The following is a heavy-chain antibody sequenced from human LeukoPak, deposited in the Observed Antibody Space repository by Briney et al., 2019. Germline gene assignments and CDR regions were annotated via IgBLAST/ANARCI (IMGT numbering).Heavy chain of an antibody. CDR1: GFTFSSYG. CDR2: IWYDGSNK. J-gene: IGHJ4*02. V-gene: IGHV3-33*06. Sequence: QTGGSLRLSCAASGFTFSSYGMHWVRQAPGKGLEWVAVIWYDGSNKYYADSVRGRFTISRDNSKNTLYLQMSSLRAEDTAVYYCANNFDYWGQGTLVTVSS. CDR3: ANNFDY.